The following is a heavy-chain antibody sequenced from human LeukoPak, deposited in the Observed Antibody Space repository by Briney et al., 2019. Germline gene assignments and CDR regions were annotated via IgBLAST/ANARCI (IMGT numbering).Heavy chain of an antibody. CDR1: GFIFSSYA. J-gene: IGHJ4*02. Sequence: GGSLRLSCAASGFIFSSYAMSWVRQAPGKGLKWVSTISGSGGSTYYADSVKGRFTISRDNSKNTVYLQMNSLRAEDTAVYYCAKDPSCINDVCHVDFEYWGQGTLVTVSS. CDR3: AKDPSCINDVCHVDFEY. D-gene: IGHD2-8*01. CDR2: ISGSGGST. V-gene: IGHV3-23*01.